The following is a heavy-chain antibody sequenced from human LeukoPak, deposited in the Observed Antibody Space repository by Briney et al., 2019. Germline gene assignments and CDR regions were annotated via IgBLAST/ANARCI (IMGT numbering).Heavy chain of an antibody. V-gene: IGHV4-34*01. D-gene: IGHD2-2*01. CDR3: ARVVPAAILAPWFDP. CDR2: INHSGST. CDR1: GGSFSGYY. J-gene: IGHJ5*02. Sequence: SETLSLTCAVYGGSFSGYYWSWIRQPPGKGLEWIGEINHSGSTNYNPSLKSRVTISVDTSKNQFSLKLSSVTAADTAVYYCARVVPAAILAPWFDPWGQGTLVTVSS.